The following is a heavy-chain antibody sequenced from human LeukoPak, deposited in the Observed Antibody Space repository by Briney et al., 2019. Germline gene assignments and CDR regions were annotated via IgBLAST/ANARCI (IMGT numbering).Heavy chain of an antibody. CDR2: MNPNSGNT. D-gene: IGHD4-17*01. CDR1: GYTFTSYD. CDR3: ARTDYGDYEGSYYYYGMDV. J-gene: IGHJ6*02. Sequence: ASVKVSCKASGYTFTSYDINWVRQATGQGLEWMGWMNPNSGNTGYAQKFQGRVTMTRNTSLSTAYMELSSLRSEDTAVYYCARTDYGDYEGSYYYYGMDVWGQGTTVTVSS. V-gene: IGHV1-8*01.